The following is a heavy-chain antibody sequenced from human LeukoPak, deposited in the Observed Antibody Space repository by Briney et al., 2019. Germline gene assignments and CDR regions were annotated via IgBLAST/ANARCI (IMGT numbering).Heavy chain of an antibody. CDR2: ISGSGGST. CDR1: GFTFSSYA. J-gene: IGHJ3*02. V-gene: IGHV3-23*01. CDR3: AKDGAVQGLAAFDI. D-gene: IGHD6-19*01. Sequence: GGSLRLSCAASGFTFSSYAMSWVRQAPGKGLEWVSAISGSGGSTYYADSVKGRFTISRDNSKNTLYLKMKSLRAEDTAVYYCAKDGAVQGLAAFDIWGQGTMVTVSS.